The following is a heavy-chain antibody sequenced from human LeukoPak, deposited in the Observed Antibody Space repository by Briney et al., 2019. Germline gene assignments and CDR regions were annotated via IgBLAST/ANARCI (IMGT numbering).Heavy chain of an antibody. J-gene: IGHJ4*02. CDR3: AKESGKFDY. CDR2: ISGDCFST. CDR1: GLPISDFA. V-gene: IGHV3-43*02. Sequence: PGGSLRLSCVASGLPISDFAMHWVRQAPGKGLEWCSLISGDCFSTFYADSVKVRFSISRDNIKNSLYLEMTSLRTEDAAMYYCAKESGKFDYWGQGTLVAVSS.